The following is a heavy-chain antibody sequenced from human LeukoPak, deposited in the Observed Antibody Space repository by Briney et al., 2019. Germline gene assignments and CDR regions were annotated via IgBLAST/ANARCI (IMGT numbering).Heavy chain of an antibody. Sequence: SVKVSCKASGGTFSSYAISWVRQAPGQGLEWMGGVIPIFGTANYAQKFQGRVTITTDESTSTAYMELSSLRSEDTAVYYCARELLWFGELGYLDYWGQGTLVTLSS. V-gene: IGHV1-69*05. CDR2: VIPIFGTA. CDR1: GGTFSSYA. CDR3: ARELLWFGELGYLDY. D-gene: IGHD3-10*01. J-gene: IGHJ4*02.